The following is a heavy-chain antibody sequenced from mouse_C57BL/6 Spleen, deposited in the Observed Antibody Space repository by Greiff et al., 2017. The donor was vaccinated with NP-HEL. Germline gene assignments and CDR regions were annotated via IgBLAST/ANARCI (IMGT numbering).Heavy chain of an antibody. CDR2: IWSGGST. CDR3: ARKESNSYYYAMDY. CDR1: GFSLTSYG. D-gene: IGHD2-5*01. V-gene: IGHV2-2*01. J-gene: IGHJ4*01. Sequence: VQRVESGPGLVQPSQSLSITCTVSGFSLTSYGVHWVRQSPGKGLEWLGVIWSGGSTDYNAAFISRLSISKDNSKSQVFFKMNSLQADDTAIYYCARKESNSYYYAMDYWGQGTSVTVSS.